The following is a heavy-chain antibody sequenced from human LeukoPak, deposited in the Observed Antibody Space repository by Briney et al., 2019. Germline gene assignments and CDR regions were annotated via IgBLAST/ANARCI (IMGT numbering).Heavy chain of an antibody. CDR3: ARDRQLERRYYAFDI. Sequence: ASVKVSCKASGYTFTGYYMHWVRQAPGQGLEWMGWINPNSGGTNYAQKFQGRVTMTRDTSISTAYIELSRLRSDDTAVYYCARDRQLERRYYAFDIWGQGTMVTVSS. J-gene: IGHJ3*02. D-gene: IGHD1-1*01. V-gene: IGHV1-2*02. CDR2: INPNSGGT. CDR1: GYTFTGYY.